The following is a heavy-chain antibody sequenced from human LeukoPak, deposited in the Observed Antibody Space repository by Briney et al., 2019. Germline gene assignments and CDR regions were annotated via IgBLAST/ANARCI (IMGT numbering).Heavy chain of an antibody. CDR3: ASPPLFDY. J-gene: IGHJ4*02. Sequence: GGSLRLSCAASGFTFSDYYMSWIRQAPGKGLEWVANIKQDGSEKYYVDSVKGRFTISRDNAKNSLYLQMNSLRAEDTAVYYCASPPLFDYWGQGTLVTVSS. CDR2: IKQDGSEK. V-gene: IGHV3-7*01. CDR1: GFTFSDYY.